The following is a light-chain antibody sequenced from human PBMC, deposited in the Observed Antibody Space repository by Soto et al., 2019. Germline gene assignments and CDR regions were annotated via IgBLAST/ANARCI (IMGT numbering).Light chain of an antibody. CDR3: SSYTSSDTLV. CDR1: SSDVGGYNY. V-gene: IGLV2-14*01. Sequence: QSALTQPASVSGSPGQSITISCTGTSSDVGGYNYVSWYQQQSGKAPKLMIHEVSNRPSGVSDRFSGSKSGNTASLTISGVQTEDEATYFCSSYTSSDTLVFGGGTKLTVL. J-gene: IGLJ3*02. CDR2: EVS.